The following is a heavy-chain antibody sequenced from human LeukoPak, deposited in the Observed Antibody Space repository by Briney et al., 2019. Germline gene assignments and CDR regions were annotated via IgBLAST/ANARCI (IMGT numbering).Heavy chain of an antibody. CDR3: ARHETTPVVINAFDI. CDR1: GYTFTSYD. Sequence: ASVKVSCKASGYTFTSYDINWVRQATGQGLEWMGWMNPNSGNTGYAQKFQSRVTMTRNTSISTAYMELSSLRSEDTAVYYCARHETTPVVINAFDIWGQGTMVTVSS. J-gene: IGHJ3*02. D-gene: IGHD3-22*01. CDR2: MNPNSGNT. V-gene: IGHV1-8*01.